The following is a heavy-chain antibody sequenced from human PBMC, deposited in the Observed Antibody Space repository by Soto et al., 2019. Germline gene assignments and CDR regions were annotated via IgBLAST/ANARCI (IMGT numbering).Heavy chain of an antibody. CDR1: GYTFTSYL. V-gene: IGHV1-46*01. D-gene: IGHD1-26*01. Sequence: ASVKVSCKASGYTFTSYLIDWVRQAPGQGLEWMGIINPSGGSANYAQKFQGRVTMTRDTSTSTVYMELSSLRSEDTAVYYCARVLGGATPFFVYWGQGTLVTVSS. J-gene: IGHJ4*02. CDR3: ARVLGGATPFFVY. CDR2: INPSGGSA.